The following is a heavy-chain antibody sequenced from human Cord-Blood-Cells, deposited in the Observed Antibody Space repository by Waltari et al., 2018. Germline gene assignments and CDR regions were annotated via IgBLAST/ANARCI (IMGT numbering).Heavy chain of an antibody. Sequence: QLQLQESGSVLVKPSQTLSLTCAVSGGSLSSGGYSWVWIRQPPGKGLEWIGYIYSSGSTYYNPSLNSRVTISVDRSKNQFSLKLSSVTAADTAVYYCARSGTPLKLGAFDIWGQGTMVTVSS. V-gene: IGHV4-30-2*01. CDR1: GGSLSSGGYS. J-gene: IGHJ3*02. CDR3: ARSGTPLKLGAFDI. D-gene: IGHD3-16*01. CDR2: IYSSGST.